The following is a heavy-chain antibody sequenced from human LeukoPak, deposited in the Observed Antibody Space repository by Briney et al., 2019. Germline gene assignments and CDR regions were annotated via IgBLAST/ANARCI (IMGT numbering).Heavy chain of an antibody. J-gene: IGHJ4*02. CDR2: ISAYNVNT. V-gene: IGHV1-18*01. Sequence: AVKVSCKASGYTFTIYGISWVRQAPGQGLEWMGWISAYNVNTNYVQKLQGRVTMTTDTSTSTAYMELRSLRSDDTAVYYCACGMVTPCFDYWGQGTLVTVSS. CDR1: GYTFTIYG. CDR3: ACGMVTPCFDY. D-gene: IGHD2-21*02.